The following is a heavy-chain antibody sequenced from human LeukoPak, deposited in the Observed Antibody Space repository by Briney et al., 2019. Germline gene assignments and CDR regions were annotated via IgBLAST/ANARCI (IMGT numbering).Heavy chain of an antibody. CDR1: GFTFGDYY. V-gene: IGHV3-11*01. Sequence: GGSLRLSCAASGFTFGDYYMSWIRQAPGKGLEWVSYISSSGSTIYYADSVKGRFTISRDNAKNSLYLQMNSLRAEDTAVYYCARHSSSWYIYFDYWGQGTLVTVSS. CDR3: ARHSSSWYIYFDY. D-gene: IGHD6-13*01. J-gene: IGHJ4*02. CDR2: ISSSGSTI.